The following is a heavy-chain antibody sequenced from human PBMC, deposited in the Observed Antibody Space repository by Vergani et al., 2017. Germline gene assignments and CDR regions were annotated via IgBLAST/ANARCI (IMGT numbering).Heavy chain of an antibody. CDR2: IYYSGST. J-gene: IGHJ6*02. Sequence: QVQLQQWGAGLLKPSETLSLTCTVSGGSISSGGYYWSWIRQHPGKGLEWIGYIYYSGSTYYNPSLKSRVTISVDTSKNQFSLKLSSVTAADTAVYYCARIPRYYGMDVWGQGTTVTVSS. D-gene: IGHD2-21*01. V-gene: IGHV4-31*03. CDR3: ARIPRYYGMDV. CDR1: GGSISSGGYY.